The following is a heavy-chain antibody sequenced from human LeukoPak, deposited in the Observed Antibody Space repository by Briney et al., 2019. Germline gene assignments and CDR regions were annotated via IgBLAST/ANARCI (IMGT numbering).Heavy chain of an antibody. J-gene: IGHJ5*02. CDR3: AREPHVLRFLEWLNWFDP. CDR2: ICTSGST. D-gene: IGHD3-3*01. V-gene: IGHV4-61*02. Sequence: SETLSLTCTVSGGSISSGSYYWSWIRQPAGKGLEWIGRICTSGSTNYNPSLKSRVTISVDTSKNQFSLKLSSVTAADTAVYYCAREPHVLRFLEWLNWFDPWGQGTLVTVSS. CDR1: GGSISSGSYY.